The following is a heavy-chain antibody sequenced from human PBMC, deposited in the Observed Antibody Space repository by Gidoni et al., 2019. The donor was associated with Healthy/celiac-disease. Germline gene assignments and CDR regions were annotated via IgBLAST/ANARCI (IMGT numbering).Heavy chain of an antibody. CDR1: GGTFSSYA. J-gene: IGHJ5*02. CDR3: ARHPTIHPGIAAVAWFDP. D-gene: IGHD6-13*01. Sequence: QVQLVQSGAEVKKPGSSVKVSCKASGGTFSSYAISWVRQAPGQGLEWMGRIIPILGIANYAQKFQGRVTITADKSTSTAYMELSSLRSEDTAVYYCARHPTIHPGIAAVAWFDPWGQGTLVTVSS. CDR2: IIPILGIA. V-gene: IGHV1-69*04.